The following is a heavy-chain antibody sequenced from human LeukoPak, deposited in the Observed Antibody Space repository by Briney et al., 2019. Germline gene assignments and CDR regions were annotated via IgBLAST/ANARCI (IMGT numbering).Heavy chain of an antibody. J-gene: IGHJ4*02. Sequence: SGPTLVKPTQTLPMTCTFSGLSLTARLVGVGWIGQPSATAPETLALISWDDDKRYSPSLKNRLTVTKDTSKNQVILTMTNMDPVDTATYYCAHRQQYNGNWNEGYFDHWGQGALVTVSS. CDR2: ISWDDDK. V-gene: IGHV2-5*02. CDR3: AHRQQYNGNWNEGYFDH. CDR1: GLSLTARLVG. D-gene: IGHD1-1*01.